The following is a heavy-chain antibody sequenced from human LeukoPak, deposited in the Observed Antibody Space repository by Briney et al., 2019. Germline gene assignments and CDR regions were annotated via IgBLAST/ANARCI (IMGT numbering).Heavy chain of an antibody. Sequence: ASVKVSCKASGGTFSSYAISWVRQAPGQGLEWMGRIIPILGIANYAQKFQGRVTITADKSTSTAYMELSSLRSEDTAVYYCARGDGYNPLVLDCWGQGTLVTVSS. CDR2: IIPILGIA. CDR3: ARGDGYNPLVLDC. V-gene: IGHV1-69*04. D-gene: IGHD5-24*01. CDR1: GGTFSSYA. J-gene: IGHJ4*02.